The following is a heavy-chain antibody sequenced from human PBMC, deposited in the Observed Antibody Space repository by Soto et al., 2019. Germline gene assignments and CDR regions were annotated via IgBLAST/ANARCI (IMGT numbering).Heavy chain of an antibody. CDR3: ARTIHSSSWSPYDP. CDR2: IIPIFGTT. J-gene: IGHJ5*02. CDR1: GCTFSNYA. V-gene: IGHV1-69*05. D-gene: IGHD6-13*01. Sequence: SVEVSCKARGCTFSNYALSWVRQAPGQGLEWMGDIIPIFGTTNNAQKYQGRVTMTRDTSTSTVYMELSSLRSEDTAVYYCARTIHSSSWSPYDPWGQGTLVTVSS.